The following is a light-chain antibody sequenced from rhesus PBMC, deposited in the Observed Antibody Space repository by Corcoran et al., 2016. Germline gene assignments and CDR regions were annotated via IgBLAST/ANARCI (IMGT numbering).Light chain of an antibody. CDR3: LQYTSSPPT. V-gene: IGKV1-22*01. CDR1: QSISSW. Sequence: DIQMTQSPSSLSASVGDTVTITCRASQSISSWLDWYQQKPGKAPNLLIDKAASLQRGVPSRFNGSGSGTDFTLPIRCLQPEDFATYYCLQYTSSPPTFGGGTKVEIK. J-gene: IGKJ4*01. CDR2: KAA.